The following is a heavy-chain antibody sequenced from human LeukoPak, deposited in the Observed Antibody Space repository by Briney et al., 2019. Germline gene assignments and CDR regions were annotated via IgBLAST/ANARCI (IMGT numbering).Heavy chain of an antibody. CDR2: TYNIGTT. Sequence: SETLSLTCTVSGGSISSYYWSWFRNPPGKGLDWIGITYNIGTTNYNPSLKRRVTISLDTSKNQFSLKLSSVTAADTAVYYCARDRVGQQLVGRKYYYYYMDVWGKGTTVTISS. D-gene: IGHD6-13*01. V-gene: IGHV4-59*13. J-gene: IGHJ6*03. CDR1: GGSISSYY. CDR3: ARDRVGQQLVGRKYYYYYMDV.